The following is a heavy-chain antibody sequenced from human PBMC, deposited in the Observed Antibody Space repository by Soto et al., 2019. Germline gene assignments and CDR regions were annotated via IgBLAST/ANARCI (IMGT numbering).Heavy chain of an antibody. Sequence: SETLSLTCTVSGGSISSGDYYWSWIRQPPGKGLEWIGYIYYSGSTYYNPSLKSRVTISVDTSKNQFSLKLSSVTAADTAVYYCARGLRYFDWLSYYYYGMDVWGQGTTVTVSS. D-gene: IGHD3-9*01. CDR3: ARGLRYFDWLSYYYYGMDV. V-gene: IGHV4-30-4*01. CDR1: GGSISSGDYY. CDR2: IYYSGST. J-gene: IGHJ6*02.